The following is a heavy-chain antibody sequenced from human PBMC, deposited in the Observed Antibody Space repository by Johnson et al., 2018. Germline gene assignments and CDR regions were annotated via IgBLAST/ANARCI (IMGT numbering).Heavy chain of an antibody. D-gene: IGHD3-22*01. Sequence: VQLVESGGGLVQPGRSLRLSCAASGFSFDDYGMHWVRQAPGQGLEWVSGISWNSGKIGYADSVKGRFTISRDNAKNSRFLQLSSLRVSDTALYYCAKARGLGYSQPHKNFNHWGQCTLVTVSS. CDR1: GFSFDDYG. J-gene: IGHJ1*01. V-gene: IGHV3-9*01. CDR3: AKARGLGYSQPHKNFNH. CDR2: ISWNSGKI.